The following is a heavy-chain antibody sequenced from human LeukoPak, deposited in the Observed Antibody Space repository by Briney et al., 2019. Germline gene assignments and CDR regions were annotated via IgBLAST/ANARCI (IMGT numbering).Heavy chain of an antibody. J-gene: IGHJ4*02. CDR3: ARYPQDYYYDSSGYSYYFDY. CDR1: GHSFTSYW. CDR2: IDPSDSYT. V-gene: IGHV5-10-1*01. D-gene: IGHD3-22*01. Sequence: GESLKISCKGSGHSFTSYWISWVRQMPGKGLEWMGRIDPSDSYTNYSPSFQGHVTISADKSISTAYLQWSSLKASDTAMYYCARYPQDYYYDSSGYSYYFDYWGQGTLVTVSS.